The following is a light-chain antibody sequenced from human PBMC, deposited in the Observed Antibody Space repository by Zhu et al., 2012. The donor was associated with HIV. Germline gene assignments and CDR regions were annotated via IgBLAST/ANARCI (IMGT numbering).Light chain of an antibody. CDR1: QSVRSS. J-gene: IGKJ4*01. V-gene: IGKV3-15*01. Sequence: EIVMTQSPATLSASPGERATLSRRASQSVRSSLAWYQQKPGQAPRVLIYGASARATGIPARFSGSGSGTEFTLTISSLQSEDFAVYYCQQYNNWPLTFGGGTKVEIK. CDR3: QQYNNWPLT. CDR2: GAS.